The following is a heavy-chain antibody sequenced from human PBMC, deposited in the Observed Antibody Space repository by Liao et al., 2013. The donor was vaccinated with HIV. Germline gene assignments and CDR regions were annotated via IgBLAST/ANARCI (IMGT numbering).Heavy chain of an antibody. CDR2: IYYSGST. J-gene: IGHJ3*02. V-gene: IGHV4-34*01. CDR1: GGSFSDYY. CDR3: AGGVVLMVYAMRAFDI. D-gene: IGHD2-8*01. Sequence: QVQLQQWGAGLLKPSETLSLTCAVYGGSFSDYYWGWIRQPPGKGLEWIGSIYYSGSTYYNPSLKSRVTISVDTSKNQFSLKLSSVTAADTAVYYCAGGVVLMVYAMRAFDIWGQGTMVTVSS.